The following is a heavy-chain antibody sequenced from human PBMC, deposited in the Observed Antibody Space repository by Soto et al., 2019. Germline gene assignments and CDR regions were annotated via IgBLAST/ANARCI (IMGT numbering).Heavy chain of an antibody. CDR3: ATCQLGEYYYAMDM. Sequence: QVQLQQSGPGLVKPLGTLSLTCGVSGDSITTYKWWTWVRQTPSRGLEWIGELYDSGNTRYNPSLKSRVTISKDTSKNHLSLKLNSVTVADTAVYYCATCQLGEYYYAMDMWGQGTTVTVSS. CDR2: LYDSGNT. D-gene: IGHD7-27*01. CDR1: GDSITTYKW. V-gene: IGHV4-4*02. J-gene: IGHJ6*02.